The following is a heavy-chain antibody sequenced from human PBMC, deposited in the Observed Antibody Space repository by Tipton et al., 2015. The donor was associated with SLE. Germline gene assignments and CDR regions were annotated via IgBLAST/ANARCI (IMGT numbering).Heavy chain of an antibody. CDR2: IYTSGST. V-gene: IGHV4-4*07. J-gene: IGHJ3*02. D-gene: IGHD3-22*01. Sequence: TLSLTCTVSGGSISSYYWSWIRQPAGKGLEWIGHIYTSGSTNYNPSLKSRVTMSVDTSKNQFSLKLSSVTAADTAVYYCARDGAMIVPRGSFDIWGQGTKVTVSS. CDR3: ARDGAMIVPRGSFDI. CDR1: GGSISSYY.